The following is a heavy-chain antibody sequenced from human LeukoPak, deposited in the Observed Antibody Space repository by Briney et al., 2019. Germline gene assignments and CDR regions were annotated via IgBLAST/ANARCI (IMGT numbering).Heavy chain of an antibody. D-gene: IGHD2-2*01. Sequence: ASVKVSCKASGYTFTGYYMHWVRQAPGQGLEWMGWINPNSGGTNYAQKFQGRVTMTRDTSISTAYTELSRLRSDDTAVYYCASTGVVPAAPYYFDYWGQGTLVTVSS. CDR2: INPNSGGT. CDR1: GYTFTGYY. V-gene: IGHV1-2*02. CDR3: ASTGVVPAAPYYFDY. J-gene: IGHJ4*02.